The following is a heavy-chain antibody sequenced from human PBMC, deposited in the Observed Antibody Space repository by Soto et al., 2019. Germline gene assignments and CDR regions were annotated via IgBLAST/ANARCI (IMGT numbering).Heavy chain of an antibody. CDR2: IVPMFGTA. J-gene: IGHJ4*02. V-gene: IGHV1-69*13. Sequence: SVKVSCKASGGTFSRYALSWVRQAPGQGPEWMGGIVPMFGTANYAQKFQGRVTITADESTSTAYMQLSSLRSEDTAVYYCARGVYYDSRGYYFFFWGQGTLVTVSS. CDR1: GGTFSRYA. CDR3: ARGVYYDSRGYYFFF. D-gene: IGHD3-22*01.